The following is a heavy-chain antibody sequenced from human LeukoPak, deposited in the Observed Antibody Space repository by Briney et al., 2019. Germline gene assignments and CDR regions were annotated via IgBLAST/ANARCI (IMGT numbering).Heavy chain of an antibody. J-gene: IGHJ4*02. D-gene: IGHD1-1*01. Sequence: PSETLSLTCTVSGGSISSHYWSWIRQPPGKGLEWIGYIYYSGSTNYNPSLKSRVTISVDTSKNQFSLKLSSVTAADTAVYCCARKLELDYWGQGTLVTVSS. CDR1: GGSISSHY. V-gene: IGHV4-59*11. CDR3: ARKLELDY. CDR2: IYYSGST.